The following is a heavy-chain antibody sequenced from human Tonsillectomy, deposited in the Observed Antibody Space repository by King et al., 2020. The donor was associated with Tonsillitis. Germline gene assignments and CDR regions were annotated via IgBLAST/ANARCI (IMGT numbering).Heavy chain of an antibody. V-gene: IGHV4-4*07. J-gene: IGHJ5*02. CDR1: GGSISSYY. D-gene: IGHD4-17*01. CDR3: ARGGGGLDDYGDYWSPWFDP. Sequence: VQLQESGPGLVKPSETLSLTCTVSGGSISSYYWSWIRQPAGKGLEWIGRIYTSGSTNYNPSLKSRVTMSVDTSKNQLSLKLSSVTAADTAVYYWARGGGGLDDYGDYWSPWFDPWGQGTLVTVSS. CDR2: IYTSGST.